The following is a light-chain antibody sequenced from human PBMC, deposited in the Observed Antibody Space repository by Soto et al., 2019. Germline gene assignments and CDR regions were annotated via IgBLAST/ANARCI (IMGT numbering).Light chain of an antibody. CDR3: QQYNNWPPWT. V-gene: IGKV3-15*01. J-gene: IGKJ1*01. CDR1: KRVGSH. Sequence: ETVMTQSPVTLSVSPGERATLSCRASKRVGSHLAWYQQRPGQAPRLLIYNASTRATDIPARFSGSGSGTEFTLNISSLQSEDFAVYHCQQYNNWPPWTFGQGTKVEIK. CDR2: NAS.